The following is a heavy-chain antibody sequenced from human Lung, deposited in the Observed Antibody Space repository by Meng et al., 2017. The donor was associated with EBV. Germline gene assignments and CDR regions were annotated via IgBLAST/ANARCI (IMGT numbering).Heavy chain of an antibody. Sequence: VQWLESGGGLVQPGGSLRLSCAASGFTFSSYAMSWVRQAPGKGLEWVSVISGGYTTYYADSVKGRFTISRDNSKNTLYLQMNNLRVEDTAVYYCTKDSSNGYNSFDYWGQGTLVTVSS. V-gene: IGHV3-23*01. CDR2: ISGGYTT. D-gene: IGHD5-24*01. CDR1: GFTFSSYA. J-gene: IGHJ4*02. CDR3: TKDSSNGYNSFDY.